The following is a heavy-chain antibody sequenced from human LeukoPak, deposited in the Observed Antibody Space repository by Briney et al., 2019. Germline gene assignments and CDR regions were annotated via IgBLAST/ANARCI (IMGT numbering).Heavy chain of an antibody. J-gene: IGHJ6*02. CDR2: IIPIFGTA. CDR3: AREGYCSSTSCSKVLYYYGMDV. D-gene: IGHD2-2*01. Sequence: GASVKVSCKASGGTFSSYAISWVRQAPGQGLEWMGGIIPIFGTANYAQKFQGRVTITADESTSTAYMELSSLRSEDTAVYYCAREGYCSSTSCSKVLYYYGMDVWGQGTTVTVSS. V-gene: IGHV1-69*13. CDR1: GGTFSSYA.